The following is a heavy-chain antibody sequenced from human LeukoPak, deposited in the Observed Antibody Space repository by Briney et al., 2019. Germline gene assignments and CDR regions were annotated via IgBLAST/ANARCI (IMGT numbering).Heavy chain of an antibody. CDR3: AKDALGMATIPNLDY. CDR2: ITGSGGRR. D-gene: IGHD5-24*01. J-gene: IGHJ4*02. V-gene: IGHV3-23*01. CDR1: GFTFSNYA. Sequence: GGSLRLTCAASGFTFSNYAMNWVRQAPGKGLEWVSAITGSGGRRYYADSVKGRFTISRDNSKNTLYLQMNSLRAEDTAVYYCAKDALGMATIPNLDYWGQGTLVTVSS.